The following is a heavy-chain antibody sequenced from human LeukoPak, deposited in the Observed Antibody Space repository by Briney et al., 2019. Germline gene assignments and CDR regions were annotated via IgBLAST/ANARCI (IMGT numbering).Heavy chain of an antibody. Sequence: ETLSLTCAVYGGSFSGYYWTWIRRPPGKGLEWIGEINHSGSTNYNPSLESRVTISVDTSKNQFSLKLSSVTAADTAVYYCARGEDTAMTHYGIDVWGQGTTVTVSS. J-gene: IGHJ6*02. V-gene: IGHV4-34*01. D-gene: IGHD5-18*01. CDR2: INHSGST. CDR3: ARGEDTAMTHYGIDV. CDR1: GGSFSGYY.